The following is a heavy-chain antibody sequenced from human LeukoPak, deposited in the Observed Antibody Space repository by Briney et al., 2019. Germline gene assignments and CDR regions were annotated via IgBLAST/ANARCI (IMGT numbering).Heavy chain of an antibody. V-gene: IGHV4-39*01. D-gene: IGHD2-15*01. CDR1: GGSISSSSYY. Sequence: PSETLSLTRTVSGGSISSSSYYWGWIRQPPGKGLEWIGSIYYSGSTYYNPSLKSRVTISVDTSKNQFSLKLSSVTAADTAVYYCARHLRAALSFAWAIDYWGQGTLVTVSS. J-gene: IGHJ4*02. CDR2: IYYSGST. CDR3: ARHLRAALSFAWAIDY.